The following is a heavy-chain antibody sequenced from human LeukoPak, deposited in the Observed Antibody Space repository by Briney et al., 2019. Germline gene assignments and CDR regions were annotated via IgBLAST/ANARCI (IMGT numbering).Heavy chain of an antibody. V-gene: IGHV3-30*04. D-gene: IGHD3-10*01. CDR3: VRDRAPWGGALGGAKGMDV. Sequence: PGKSLRLSCAAFGFTFSNYAFHWVRQPPGKGLEWAAVISYEGSVTYYADSVKGRFTISRDNSKNTLDLQMNSLRVEDTAVYYCVRDRAPWGGALGGAKGMDVWGEGTTVTVSS. J-gene: IGHJ6*04. CDR1: GFTFSNYA. CDR2: ISYEGSVT.